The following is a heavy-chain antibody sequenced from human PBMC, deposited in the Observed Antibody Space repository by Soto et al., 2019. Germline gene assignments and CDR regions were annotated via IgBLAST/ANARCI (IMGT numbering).Heavy chain of an antibody. CDR2: IYHSGMT. D-gene: IGHD4-17*01. Sequence: QVQLQESGPGLVKPSQTLSLTCTVSGGSISTGGYYWSWIRQHPGRGLEWIGYIYHSGMTFSNPYPQSRVANSIDKSEMQFSLKLGSVTAADTAVYYCATVRWELHDAFDIWGHGTMVSVSS. CDR1: GGSISTGGYY. V-gene: IGHV4-31*03. CDR3: ATVRWELHDAFDI. J-gene: IGHJ3*02.